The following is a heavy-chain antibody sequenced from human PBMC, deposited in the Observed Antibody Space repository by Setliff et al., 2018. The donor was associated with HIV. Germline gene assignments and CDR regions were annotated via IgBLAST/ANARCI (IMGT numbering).Heavy chain of an antibody. D-gene: IGHD5-12*01. Sequence: SVKVSCKSSGDTFTGYTITWVRQAPGQGLEWMGGIIPSLGTANYAQRFKGRVTFTADASTSTVYIELSSLRSEDTAMYYCARDAGYSGSAWNYWGQGTQVTVSS. V-gene: IGHV1-69*13. CDR2: IIPSLGTA. J-gene: IGHJ4*02. CDR3: ARDAGYSGSAWNY. CDR1: GDTFTGYT.